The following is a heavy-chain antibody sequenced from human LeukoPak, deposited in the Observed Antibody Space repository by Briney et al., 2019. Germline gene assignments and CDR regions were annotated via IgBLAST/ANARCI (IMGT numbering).Heavy chain of an antibody. V-gene: IGHV3-74*03. D-gene: IGHD3-10*01. J-gene: IGHJ6*02. CDR1: GFTSSSYW. Sequence: GGSLRLSCAASGFTSSSYWMRWVRQAPGKGLEWVSHVNGDGRSTKYADSVTGRFTISRDNAKDTLYLQMNSLRAEDTAVYYCAREMVVGGPGNYYKSGMDVWGQGTTVTVSS. CDR2: VNGDGRST. CDR3: AREMVVGGPGNYYKSGMDV.